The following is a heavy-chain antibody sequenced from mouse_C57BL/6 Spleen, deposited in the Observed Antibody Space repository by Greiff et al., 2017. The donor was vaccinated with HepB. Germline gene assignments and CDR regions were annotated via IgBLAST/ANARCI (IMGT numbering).Heavy chain of an antibody. D-gene: IGHD2-4*01. V-gene: IGHV1-69*01. CDR3: ARKGVYYDFDY. CDR2: IDPSDSYT. Sequence: QVHVKQPGAELVMPGASVKLSCKASGYTFTSYWMHWVKQRPGQGLEWIGEIDPSDSYTNYNQKFKGKSTLTVDKSSSTAYMQLSSLTSEDSAVYYCARKGVYYDFDYWGQGTTLTVSS. J-gene: IGHJ2*01. CDR1: GYTFTSYW.